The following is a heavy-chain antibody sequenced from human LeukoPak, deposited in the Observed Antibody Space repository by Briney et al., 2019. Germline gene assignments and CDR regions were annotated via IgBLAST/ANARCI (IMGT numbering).Heavy chain of an antibody. CDR2: IRYDGTNT. V-gene: IGHV3-30*02. Sequence: GGSLRLSCAASGFTFSSYEMNWVRQAPGKGLEWVTFIRYDGTNTYADSVKGRFTISRDNSKNTVYLQMNSLRTEDTALYYCAKNRWGSVATPDSWGQGTLVTVSS. CDR1: GFTFSSYE. J-gene: IGHJ4*02. CDR3: AKNRWGSVATPDS. D-gene: IGHD5-12*01.